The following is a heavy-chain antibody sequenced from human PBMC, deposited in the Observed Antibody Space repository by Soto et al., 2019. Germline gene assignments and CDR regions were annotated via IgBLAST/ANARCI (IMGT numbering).Heavy chain of an antibody. J-gene: IGHJ4*02. CDR2: IYYSGST. V-gene: IGHV4-59*08. Sequence: SETLSLTCTVSGGSISSYYWSWILQPPGKGLEWIGYIYYSGSTNYNPSLKSRVTISVDTSKNQFSLKLSSVTAADTAVYYCARQPYDILTGYDYWGQGTLVTVSS. CDR1: GGSISSYY. D-gene: IGHD3-9*01. CDR3: ARQPYDILTGYDY.